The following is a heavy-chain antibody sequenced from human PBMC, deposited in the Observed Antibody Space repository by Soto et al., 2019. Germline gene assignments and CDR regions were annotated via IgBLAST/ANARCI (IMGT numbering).Heavy chain of an antibody. CDR2: ISGSGGST. J-gene: IGHJ5*02. CDR3: AKDRAGYSSRGDWFDP. V-gene: IGHV3-23*01. D-gene: IGHD6-13*01. Sequence: EVQLLESGGGLVQPGGSLRLSCAASGFTFSSYAMSWVRQAPGKGLEWVSAISGSGGSTYYADSVKGRFTISRDNSKNTLYLQMNSLRAEDTAVYYCAKDRAGYSSRGDWFDPWGQGTLVTVSS. CDR1: GFTFSSYA.